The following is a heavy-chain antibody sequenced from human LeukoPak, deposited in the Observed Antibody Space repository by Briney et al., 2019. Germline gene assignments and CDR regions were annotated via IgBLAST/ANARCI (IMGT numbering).Heavy chain of an antibody. CDR2: IYYSGST. CDR1: GGSVSSGSYY. D-gene: IGHD2-8*01. Sequence: PSETLSLTCTVSGGSVSSGSYYWSGIRQPPGKGLEWIEYIYYSGSTNYNPSLKSRVTISVDTSKNQFSLKLSSVTAADTAVYYCARAALYGDYFDYWGQGTLVTVSS. V-gene: IGHV4-61*01. J-gene: IGHJ4*02. CDR3: ARAALYGDYFDY.